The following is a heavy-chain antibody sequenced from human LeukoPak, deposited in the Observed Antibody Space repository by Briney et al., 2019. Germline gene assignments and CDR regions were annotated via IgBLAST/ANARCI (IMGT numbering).Heavy chain of an antibody. V-gene: IGHV3-30-3*01. J-gene: IGHJ5*02. Sequence: GGSLRLSCAASGFTFSSYAMHWVRQAPGKGLVCVAVISYDGSNKYYADSVKGRFTISRDNSKNTLYLQMNSLRAEDTAVYYCAKDHAGIAIVWWFNPWGQGTLVTVSS. CDR3: AKDHAGIAIVWWFNP. CDR2: ISYDGSNK. CDR1: GFTFSSYA. D-gene: IGHD3-16*01.